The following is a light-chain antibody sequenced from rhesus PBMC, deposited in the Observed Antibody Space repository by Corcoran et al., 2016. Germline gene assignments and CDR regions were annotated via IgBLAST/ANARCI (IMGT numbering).Light chain of an antibody. J-gene: IGKJ4*01. Sequence: DIQMTQSPSSLSASVGDRVTITCRASENVNNYLHWYKRKPGKAPKLLLDAASTLQSGVPSRVSGNGSWTDYTFTIISLQPDDVATYYCQHSYGTPLTFGGGTKVEIK. CDR3: QHSYGTPLT. CDR1: ENVNNY. V-gene: IGKV1-74*01. CDR2: AAS.